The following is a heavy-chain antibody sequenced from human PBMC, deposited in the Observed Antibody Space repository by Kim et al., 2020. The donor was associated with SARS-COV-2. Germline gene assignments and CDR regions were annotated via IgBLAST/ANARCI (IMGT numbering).Heavy chain of an antibody. D-gene: IGHD3-16*01. V-gene: IGHV3-23*01. Sequence: DSVKSRFTTARDNSKNTLYLQMNSLRAEDTAVYYCAKVIGIMITFGGVTDWGQGTLVTVSS. CDR3: AKVIGIMITFGGVTD. J-gene: IGHJ4*02.